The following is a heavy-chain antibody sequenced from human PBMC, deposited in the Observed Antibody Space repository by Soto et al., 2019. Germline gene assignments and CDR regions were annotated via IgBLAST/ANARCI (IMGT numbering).Heavy chain of an antibody. J-gene: IGHJ6*04. CDR3: ARTTERQLWPYYYYGMDV. CDR2: INPKSGGT. Sequence: ASVKVSCKASGYTFTDYFIHWVRQAPGQGLECLGWINPKSGGTNYAQRFQGRVTMTRDTSVSTAYMEVSRLRSDDTAVYYCARTTERQLWPYYYYGMDVWGKGTTVTVSS. CDR1: GYTFTDYF. D-gene: IGHD5-18*01. V-gene: IGHV1-2*02.